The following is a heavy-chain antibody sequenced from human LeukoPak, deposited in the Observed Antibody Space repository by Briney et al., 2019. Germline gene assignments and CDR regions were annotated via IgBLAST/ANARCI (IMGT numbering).Heavy chain of an antibody. Sequence: ASVKFSCKASGYTFTSYGISWVRQAPGQGLERMGRISAYNGNTNYAQKLQGRVTMTTDTSTSTAYMELRSLRSDDTAVYYCARDPCSGGSCYSNWFDPWGQGTLVTVSS. CDR3: ARDPCSGGSCYSNWFDP. CDR2: ISAYNGNT. CDR1: GYTFTSYG. D-gene: IGHD2-15*01. V-gene: IGHV1-18*01. J-gene: IGHJ5*02.